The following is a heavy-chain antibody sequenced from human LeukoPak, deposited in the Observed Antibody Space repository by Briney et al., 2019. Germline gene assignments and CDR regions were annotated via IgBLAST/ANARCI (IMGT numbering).Heavy chain of an antibody. Sequence: SETLSLTCAVYGGSFSGYYWSWIRQPPGKGLEWIGEINHSGSTNYNPSLKSRVTISVDTSKNQFSLKLSSVTAADTAVYYCARQGSSGWVFDYWGQGTLVTVFS. CDR1: GGSFSGYY. J-gene: IGHJ4*02. CDR2: INHSGST. V-gene: IGHV4-34*01. CDR3: ARQGSSGWVFDY. D-gene: IGHD6-19*01.